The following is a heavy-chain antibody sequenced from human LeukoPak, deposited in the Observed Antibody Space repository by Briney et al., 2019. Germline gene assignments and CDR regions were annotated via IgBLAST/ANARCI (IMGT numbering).Heavy chain of an antibody. V-gene: IGHV1-69*13. Sequence: ASVKVSCKASGYTFTGYYMHWVRQAPGQGLEWMGGTIPIFGTANYAQKFQGRATITADESTSTAYMELSSLRSEDTAVYYCARGDDSSGYYYGAFDIWGQGTMVTVSS. J-gene: IGHJ3*02. CDR2: TIPIFGTA. CDR3: ARGDDSSGYYYGAFDI. CDR1: GYTFTGYY. D-gene: IGHD3-22*01.